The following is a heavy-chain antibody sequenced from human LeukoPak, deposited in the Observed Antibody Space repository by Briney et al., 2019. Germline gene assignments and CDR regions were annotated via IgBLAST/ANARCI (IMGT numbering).Heavy chain of an antibody. V-gene: IGHV1-24*01. CDR1: GYTLIELS. Sequence: ASVKVSCKLSGYTLIELSMHWVRQAPGKGLEWMGGFDPEDGKTIYAQKFQGRVIMTEGTSTDTAYMELSSLRSEDTAVYYCATDIPYGDYGDFDHWGQGTLVTVSS. D-gene: IGHD4-17*01. J-gene: IGHJ4*02. CDR3: ATDIPYGDYGDFDH. CDR2: FDPEDGKT.